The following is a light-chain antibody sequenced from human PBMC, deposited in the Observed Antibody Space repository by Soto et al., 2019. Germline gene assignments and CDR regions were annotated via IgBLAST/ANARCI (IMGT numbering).Light chain of an antibody. Sequence: QSALTQPASVSGSPGQSITISCTGTSSDVGGYNYVSWYQQNPGKAPKLMIYDVSNRPSGVSDRFSGSKSGNTASLTISGLQAEDEADYYCSASTFSSTLYVFGTGTKVTV. CDR1: SSDVGGYNY. CDR2: DVS. CDR3: SASTFSSTLYV. J-gene: IGLJ1*01. V-gene: IGLV2-14*01.